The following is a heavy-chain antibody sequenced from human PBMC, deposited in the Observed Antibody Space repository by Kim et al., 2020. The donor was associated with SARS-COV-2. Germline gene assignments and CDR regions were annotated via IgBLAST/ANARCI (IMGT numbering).Heavy chain of an antibody. CDR2: IRSKANSYTT. J-gene: IGHJ4*01. CDR3: TRVSYAVY. Sequence: GGSLRLSCAASGITISGSAMHWVRQASGKGLEWVVRIRSKANSYTTAYAASVKGRFTISGDALKHTAYLQMNSMKTEDTAVYYCTRVSYAVYWGHGTLVTVSS. CDR1: GITISGSA. D-gene: IGHD5-18*01. V-gene: IGHV3-73*01.